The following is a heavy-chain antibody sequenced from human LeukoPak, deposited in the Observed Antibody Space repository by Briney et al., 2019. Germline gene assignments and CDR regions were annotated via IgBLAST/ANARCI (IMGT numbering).Heavy chain of an antibody. CDR2: IIPDSGGT. D-gene: IGHD2-8*02. J-gene: IGHJ4*02. V-gene: IGHV1-2*02. Sequence: GAAEQVSCKASGYTLTEYYIHWVRQAPGQGLEWMGFIIPDSGGTTYQQNFQGRVTMTRDTSISTFYMELSSLRPDDTAVYYGSTEDKYCTGANCGVFWGRGTLVTVSS. CDR3: STEDKYCTGANCGVF. CDR1: GYTLTEYY.